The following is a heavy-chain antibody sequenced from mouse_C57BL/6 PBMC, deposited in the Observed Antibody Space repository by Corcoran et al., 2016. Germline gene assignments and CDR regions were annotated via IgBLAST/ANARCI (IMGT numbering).Heavy chain of an antibody. Sequence: EVQLQQSGPELVKPGASVKIPCKASGYTFTDYNMDWVKQSHGKSLEWIGDINPNNGGTIYNQKFKGKATLTVDKSSSTAYMLLSSLTSEDSAVYFCARRGNWYFDVWGTGTTVTVSS. CDR2: INPNNGGT. CDR1: GYTFTDYN. CDR3: ARRGNWYFDV. V-gene: IGHV1-18*01. J-gene: IGHJ1*03.